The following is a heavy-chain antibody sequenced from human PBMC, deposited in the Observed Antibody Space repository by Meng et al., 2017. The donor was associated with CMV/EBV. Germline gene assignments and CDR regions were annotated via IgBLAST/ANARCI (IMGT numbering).Heavy chain of an antibody. Sequence: VYGGSFSGYYWSWIRQTPGKGLEWIGEINHSGSTNYNPSIKSRVTISVDTSKNQFSLKLSSVTAADTAVYYCAGFTFGGVIVRWFDPWGQGTLVTVSS. V-gene: IGHV4-34*01. CDR1: GGSFSGYY. D-gene: IGHD3-16*02. CDR3: AGFTFGGVIVRWFDP. J-gene: IGHJ5*02. CDR2: INHSGST.